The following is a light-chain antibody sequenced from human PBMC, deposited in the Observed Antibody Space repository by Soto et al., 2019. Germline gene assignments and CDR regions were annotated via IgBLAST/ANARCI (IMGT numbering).Light chain of an antibody. CDR3: QQRSNWPPT. J-gene: IGKJ1*01. CDR2: DTF. CDR1: QGVSSY. Sequence: EIVLTQSLATLSLSPGERATLSCRASQGVSSYLAWYQQRHGQAPRLLIYDTFNRATGIPARFSGSGSGTDFTLTISSLEPEDFAVYFCQQRSNWPPTFGQGTKVDI. V-gene: IGKV3-11*01.